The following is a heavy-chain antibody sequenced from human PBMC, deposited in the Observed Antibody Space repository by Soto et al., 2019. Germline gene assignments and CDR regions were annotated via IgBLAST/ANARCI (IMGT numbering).Heavy chain of an antibody. CDR1: GYTFTSYG. CDR2: ISAYNGNT. J-gene: IGHJ5*02. V-gene: IGHV1-18*01. D-gene: IGHD2-15*01. CDR3: GRDLHCSGGSCYSWFDP. Sequence: AASVKVSCEASGYTFTSYGISCVRQAPGQGLEWMGWISAYNGNTNYAQKLQGRVTMTTDTSTSTGYMELRSLRSDDTAVYYCGRDLHCSGGSCYSWFDPWGQGTLVTVSS.